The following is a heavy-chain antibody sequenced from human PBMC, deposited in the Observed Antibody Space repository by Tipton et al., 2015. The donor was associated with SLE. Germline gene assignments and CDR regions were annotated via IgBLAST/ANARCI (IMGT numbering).Heavy chain of an antibody. CDR3: ARMGSIVLKRFDP. D-gene: IGHD2-8*01. J-gene: IGHJ5*02. CDR1: GGSFSSYY. V-gene: IGHV4-39*07. CDR2: IYYSGST. Sequence: TLSLTCAVYGGSFSSYYWGWVRQPPGKGLEWIGSIYYSGSTYYNPSLKSRVTISLDTSKNQFSLSLNSVTAADTAVYYCARMGSIVLKRFDPWGQGTLVTVSS.